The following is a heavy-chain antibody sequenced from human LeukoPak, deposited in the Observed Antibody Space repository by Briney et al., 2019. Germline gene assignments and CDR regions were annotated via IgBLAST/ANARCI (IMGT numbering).Heavy chain of an antibody. D-gene: IGHD5-24*01. V-gene: IGHV4-59*08. Sequence: PSETLSLTCTVSGDSISSYYWSWIRQPPGKGLEWIGYIYYSGGTDYNPSLKSRVTISVDTSKNQFFLKLRSVTAADTAVYYCARHVTISGPYDASDIWGQGTMVTASP. J-gene: IGHJ3*02. CDR3: ARHVTISGPYDASDI. CDR1: GDSISSYY. CDR2: IYYSGGT.